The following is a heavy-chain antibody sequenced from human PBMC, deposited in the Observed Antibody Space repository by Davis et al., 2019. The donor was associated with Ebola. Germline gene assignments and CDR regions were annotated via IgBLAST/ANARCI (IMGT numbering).Heavy chain of an antibody. CDR1: GFTVSSNY. D-gene: IGHD6-13*01. CDR3: AKFSRAGDSV. CDR2: ISSSESYI. V-gene: IGHV3-21*04. J-gene: IGHJ4*02. Sequence: GESLKISCAASGFTVSSNYMNWVRQAPGKGLEWVSSISSSESYIYYTGSVNGRFTISRDNAKNSLYLQVNSLRDEDTAVYYCAKFSRAGDSVWGQGTLVTVSS.